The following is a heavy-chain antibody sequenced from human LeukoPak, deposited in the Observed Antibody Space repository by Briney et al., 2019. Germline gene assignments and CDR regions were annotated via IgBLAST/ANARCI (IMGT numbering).Heavy chain of an antibody. J-gene: IGHJ4*02. CDR1: GFTFSSYG. Sequence: GGSLRLSCAASGFTFSSYGMHWVRQAPGKGLEWVAVIWYDGSNKYYADSLKCRFTISRDNSKNTLYLRMNSLRAEDTAVYYCARDRVKLERRGMYFDYWGQGTLVTVSS. D-gene: IGHD1-1*01. CDR3: ARDRVKLERRGMYFDY. V-gene: IGHV3-33*01. CDR2: IWYDGSNK.